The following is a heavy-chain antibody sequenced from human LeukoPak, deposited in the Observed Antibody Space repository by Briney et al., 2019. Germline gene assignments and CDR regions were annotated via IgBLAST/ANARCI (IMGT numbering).Heavy chain of an antibody. J-gene: IGHJ3*02. CDR3: ARDPGDYDSSGYYFGRGAFDI. D-gene: IGHD3-22*01. Sequence: SETLSLTCAVYGGSFSGYYWSWIRQPPGKGLEWIGEINHSGSTNYNPSLKSRVTMSVDTSKNQFSLKLSSVTAADTAVYYCARDPGDYDSSGYYFGRGAFDIWGQGTMVTVSS. CDR1: GGSFSGYY. V-gene: IGHV4-34*01. CDR2: INHSGST.